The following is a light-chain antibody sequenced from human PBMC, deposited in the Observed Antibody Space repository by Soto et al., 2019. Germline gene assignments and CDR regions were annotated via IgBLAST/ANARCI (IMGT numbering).Light chain of an antibody. CDR2: KAS. CDR1: QSIGSE. Sequence: DIQMTPSPSTLCASIGDRVTINCRASQSIGSELAWYQQKPGKAPKLLIYKASSLESGVPYTFSGSGSGTEFSLTVSSLQPDDFATYYCQHYNTYPWTFGQGTKVDIK. V-gene: IGKV1-5*03. CDR3: QHYNTYPWT. J-gene: IGKJ1*01.